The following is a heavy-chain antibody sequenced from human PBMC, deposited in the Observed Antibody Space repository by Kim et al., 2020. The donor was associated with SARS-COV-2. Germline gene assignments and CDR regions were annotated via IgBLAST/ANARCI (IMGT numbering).Heavy chain of an antibody. CDR2: ISTYNGNT. CDR1: GYTFTNYG. J-gene: IGHJ4*02. CDR3: ARDRQVGY. Sequence: ASVKVSCKASGYTFTNYGISWVRQAPGQGLEWMGWISTYNGNTNYSQKFQGRVTMTTDTSTTTAYMELSSLRSDDTALYYCARDRQVGYWGQGTLVTVS. D-gene: IGHD1-26*01. V-gene: IGHV1-18*01.